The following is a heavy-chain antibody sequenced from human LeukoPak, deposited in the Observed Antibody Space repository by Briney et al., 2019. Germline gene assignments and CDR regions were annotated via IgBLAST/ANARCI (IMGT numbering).Heavy chain of an antibody. CDR3: ARDLQFGNYFDY. V-gene: IGHV1-69*05. D-gene: IGHD3-10*01. CDR2: IIPIFGTA. Sequence: PGSSVKVSCKASGGTFSSYAISWVRQAPGQGLEWMGRIIPIFGTANYAQKFQGRVTITTDESTSTAYMELSSLRPEDTAVYYCARDLQFGNYFDYWGQGTLVTVSS. CDR1: GGTFSSYA. J-gene: IGHJ4*02.